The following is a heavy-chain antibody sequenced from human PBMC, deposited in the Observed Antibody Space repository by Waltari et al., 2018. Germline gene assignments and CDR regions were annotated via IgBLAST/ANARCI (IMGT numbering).Heavy chain of an antibody. V-gene: IGHV5-51*01. J-gene: IGHJ4*02. CDR1: GYSFTNYW. Sequence: EVQLVQSGAEVTKPGESLKISCKGSGYSFTNYWIGWVRQVPGKGLEWMGIIYPADSDTRYSPSFQGQVTISADKSISTAYLQWSSLKATDTAMYFCARPPVPAATADFDYWGQGTLVTVSS. CDR3: ARPPVPAATADFDY. CDR2: IYPADSDT. D-gene: IGHD2-2*01.